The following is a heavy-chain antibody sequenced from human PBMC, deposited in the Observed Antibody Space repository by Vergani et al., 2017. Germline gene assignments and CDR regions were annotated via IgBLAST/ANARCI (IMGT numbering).Heavy chain of an antibody. CDR3: ARTYYYDSSGYFWGNYFDY. D-gene: IGHD3-22*01. CDR1: GASITSGSFY. CDR2: IHASGTK. Sequence: QVHLNEAGPGLVKPSQTLSLTCTVSGASITSGSFYWSWIRQPAGKGLEWIGRIHASGTKNYNPSLRSRVTLSVDTSKNQLSLKMISVTAADTAVYYCARTYYYDSSGYFWGNYFDYWGQGTLVTVSS. V-gene: IGHV4-61*02. J-gene: IGHJ4*02.